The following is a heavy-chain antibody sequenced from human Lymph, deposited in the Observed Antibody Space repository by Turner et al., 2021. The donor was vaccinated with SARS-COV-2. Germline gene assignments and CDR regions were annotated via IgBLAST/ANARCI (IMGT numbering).Heavy chain of an antibody. CDR3: ARYASGGYFYYGMDV. CDR2: ISYDGSNK. Sequence: QVQLVESGGGVVQTGRCMRLSCAASGFTFSTYAIYWVRQAPGKGLVWVAVISYDGSNKYYADSVKGRFTISRDNSKNTLYLQMNSLRAEDTALYYCARYASGGYFYYGMDVWGQGTTVTVSS. V-gene: IGHV3-30*04. CDR1: GFTFSTYA. D-gene: IGHD3-10*01. J-gene: IGHJ6*02.